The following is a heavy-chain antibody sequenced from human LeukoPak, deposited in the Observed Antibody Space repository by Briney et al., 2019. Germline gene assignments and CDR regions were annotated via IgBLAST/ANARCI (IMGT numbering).Heavy chain of an antibody. CDR1: GYTFTSYG. D-gene: IGHD6-13*01. CDR3: ATGGPDSSSWPGDFDH. J-gene: IGHJ4*02. CDR2: ISAYNGNT. Sequence: ASVKVSCKASGYTFTSYGISWVRQAPGQGLEWMGWISAYNGNTNYAQKLQGRVTMTTDTSTSTAYMELSSLRSEDTAVYYCATGGPDSSSWPGDFDHWGQGTLVTVSS. V-gene: IGHV1-18*01.